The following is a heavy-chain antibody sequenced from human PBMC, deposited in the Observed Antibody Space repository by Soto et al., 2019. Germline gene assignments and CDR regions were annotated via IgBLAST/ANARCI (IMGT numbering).Heavy chain of an antibody. J-gene: IGHJ4*02. CDR1: GFTFSSYD. CDR2: ISSDGST. CDR3: AHRPIVGAAI. V-gene: IGHV3-64D*06. D-gene: IGHD1-26*01. Sequence: PGGSLRLSCSASGFTFSSYDIHWVRQAPGKGLEYVSSISSDGSTYYAVSVKGRFTISRDNSRNTLYLRMSSLRAEDTAVYYCAHRPIVGAAIWGQGTLVT.